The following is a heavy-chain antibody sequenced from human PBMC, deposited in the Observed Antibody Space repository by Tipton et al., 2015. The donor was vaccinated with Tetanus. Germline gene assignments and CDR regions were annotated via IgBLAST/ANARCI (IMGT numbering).Heavy chain of an antibody. V-gene: IGHV4-34*01. D-gene: IGHD5-18*01. CDR1: GGSFSAHY. CDR2: INHSGST. CDR3: ARGGSYSYGPRGFDL. Sequence: LVKPTETLSLTCAVYGGSFSAHYWSWIRQSPGKGLEWIGEINHSGSTTYSPSFKSRVTISVDTPKNQFSLKLTSLTVADTAVYYCARGGSYSYGPRGFDLWGRGTLVTVSS. J-gene: IGHJ2*01.